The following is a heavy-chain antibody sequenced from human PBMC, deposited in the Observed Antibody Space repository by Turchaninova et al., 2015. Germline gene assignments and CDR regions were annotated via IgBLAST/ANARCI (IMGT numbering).Heavy chain of an antibody. V-gene: IGHV1-69*01. CDR3: ARAGITGTPSNYSYYGVDV. J-gene: IGHJ6*02. CDR2: IIPVFGSA. D-gene: IGHD1-7*01. Sequence: VKVSCKASGGTFRAHAINWVRQAPGQGLEWMGGIIPVFGSADGAQKFQGRVTITADESGTTAYMEVSSLRFEDTAVYYCARAGITGTPSNYSYYGVDVWGQGTSVTVSS. CDR1: GGTFRAHA.